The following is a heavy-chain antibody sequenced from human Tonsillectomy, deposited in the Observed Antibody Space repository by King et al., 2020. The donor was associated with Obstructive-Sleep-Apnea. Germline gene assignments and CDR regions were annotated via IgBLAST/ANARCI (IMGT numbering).Heavy chain of an antibody. D-gene: IGHD6-25*01. J-gene: IGHJ3*02. CDR3: ARDRSSVILGEGGGAFDI. CDR2: ISYDGSNK. CDR1: GFTFSSYA. V-gene: IGHV3-30*04. Sequence: VQLVESGGGVVQPGRSLRLSCAASGFTFSSYAMHWVRQAPGKGLEWVAVISYDGSNKYYADSVKGRFTISRDNSKNTLYLQMNSLRAEDTAVYYCARDRSSVILGEGGGAFDIWGQGTMVTVSS.